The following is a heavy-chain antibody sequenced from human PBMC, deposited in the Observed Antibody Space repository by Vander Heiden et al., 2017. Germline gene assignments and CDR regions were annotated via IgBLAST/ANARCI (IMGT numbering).Heavy chain of an antibody. D-gene: IGHD3-22*01. CDR1: GFTFSSSG. CDR3: ARDGSVITRIEGPDAFDI. Sequence: QLQLVESGGGVVQPGRSLRLSWSASGFTFSSSGMHWGRQAPGKGLEWVAVIWYDGSNKYYADSVKGRVTISRDNSKNTLYLQMNSLRAEDTAVYYCARDGSVITRIEGPDAFDIWGQGTMVTVSS. J-gene: IGHJ3*02. CDR2: IWYDGSNK. V-gene: IGHV3-33*01.